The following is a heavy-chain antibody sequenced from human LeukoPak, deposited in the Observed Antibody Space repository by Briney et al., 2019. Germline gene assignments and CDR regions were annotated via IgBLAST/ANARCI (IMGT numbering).Heavy chain of an antibody. Sequence: PSETLSLTCTVSGGSISSGGYYWSWIRQHPGKGLEWIGYIYYSGSTYYNPSLKSRVTISVDTSKNQFSLKLSSVTAADTAVYYCARGAVYYGSVRQYYFDYWGQGTLVTVSS. J-gene: IGHJ4*02. CDR1: GGSISSGGYY. D-gene: IGHD3-10*01. V-gene: IGHV4-31*03. CDR2: IYYSGST. CDR3: ARGAVYYGSVRQYYFDY.